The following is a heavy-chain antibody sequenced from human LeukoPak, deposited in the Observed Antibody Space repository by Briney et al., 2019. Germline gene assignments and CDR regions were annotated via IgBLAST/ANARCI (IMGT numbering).Heavy chain of an antibody. CDR2: ISGYNGNT. D-gene: IGHD3-10*01. J-gene: IGHJ6*02. CDR1: GYTLTKYG. Sequence: ASVKASCEASGYTLTKYGISWVRQAPGQGPEWMGWISGYNGNTNYAQKFQGRVTMTTDTSTSTAYTELRDLKSDDTAVYYCGRDYYYGTSAPYNFGIDVWGQGTTVTVSS. CDR3: GRDYYYGTSAPYNFGIDV. V-gene: IGHV1-18*04.